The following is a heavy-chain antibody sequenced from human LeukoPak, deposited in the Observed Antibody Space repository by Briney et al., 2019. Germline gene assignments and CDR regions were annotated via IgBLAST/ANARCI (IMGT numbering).Heavy chain of an antibody. Sequence: GGSLRLSCAASGFTFSIYTMHWVRQAPGKGLEWVAVISYDGSKKYYADSVKGRFTISRDNSKNTLYLQMNSLRAEDTAAYYCARGGDSSDCDYWGQGTLVTVSS. D-gene: IGHD6-19*01. CDR1: GFTFSIYT. J-gene: IGHJ4*02. CDR2: ISYDGSKK. V-gene: IGHV3-30-3*01. CDR3: ARGGDSSDCDY.